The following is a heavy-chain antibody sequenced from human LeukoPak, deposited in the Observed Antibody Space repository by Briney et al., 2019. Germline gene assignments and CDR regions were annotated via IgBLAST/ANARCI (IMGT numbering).Heavy chain of an antibody. Sequence: GSLRLSCAASGFTFSSYSMSWVRQAPGKGLEWVSGINWNSVHIGYADSVKGRFTIFRDNAQRSVHLQIFSLRPEDTALYYCSTSRPDRFIDSWGQGTLVTVST. CDR1: GFTFSSYS. D-gene: IGHD3-22*01. J-gene: IGHJ4*02. CDR3: STSRPDRFIDS. CDR2: INWNSVHI. V-gene: IGHV3-20*04.